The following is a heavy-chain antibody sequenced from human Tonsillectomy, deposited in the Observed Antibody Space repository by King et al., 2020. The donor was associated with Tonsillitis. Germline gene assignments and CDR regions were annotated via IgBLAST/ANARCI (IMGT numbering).Heavy chain of an antibody. CDR3: ARDRKEDNGFYGVDV. V-gene: IGHV4-59*01. Sequence: QLQESGPGLVKPSETLSLTCTVSGGSISSYYWSWIRQPPGKGLEWIGHIYYSGSTKYNPSLKSRVTISIDTSKNQFSLKLSSVTAADTAVYYCARDRKEDNGFYGVDVWGQGTTVTVSS. CDR1: GGSISSYY. CDR2: IYYSGST. J-gene: IGHJ6*02. D-gene: IGHD4-17*01.